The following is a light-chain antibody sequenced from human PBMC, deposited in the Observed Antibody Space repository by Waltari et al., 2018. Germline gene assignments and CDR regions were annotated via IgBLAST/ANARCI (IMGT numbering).Light chain of an antibody. J-gene: IGLJ3*02. V-gene: IGLV3-25*03. Sequence: SYDLTQPPSVSVSPGQTARIPCSGDTLTKQYAYWYQQKPGQAPVLVICKDNERPSGIPERFSGSRSGTTVTLTISGVQAEDEADYYCQSTDNSNTYLYWMFGGGTKLTVL. CDR2: KDN. CDR3: QSTDNSNTYLYWM. CDR1: TLTKQY.